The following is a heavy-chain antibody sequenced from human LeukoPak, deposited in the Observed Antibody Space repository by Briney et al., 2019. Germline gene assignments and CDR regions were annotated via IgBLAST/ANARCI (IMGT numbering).Heavy chain of an antibody. V-gene: IGHV1-2*04. CDR2: INPNSGGT. Sequence: ASVKVSCKASGDTFTGYYMHWVRQAPGQGLEWMGWINPNSGGTNYAQKFQGWVTMTRDTSISTAYMELSRLRSDDTAVYYCARELRESFYYYDSSGYYPGYGMDVWGQGTTVTVSS. CDR1: GDTFTGYY. D-gene: IGHD3-22*01. J-gene: IGHJ6*02. CDR3: ARELRESFYYYDSSGYYPGYGMDV.